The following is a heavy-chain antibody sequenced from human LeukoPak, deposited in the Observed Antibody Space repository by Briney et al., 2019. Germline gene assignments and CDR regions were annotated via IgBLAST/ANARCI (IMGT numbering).Heavy chain of an antibody. CDR2: ISGSGGST. D-gene: IGHD5-24*01. CDR3: AKVRDGYNYFDY. CDR1: GFTFSSYA. J-gene: IGHJ4*02. Sequence: SGGSLRLSCAAPGFTFSSYAMSWVRQAPGKGLEWVSAISGSGGSTYYADSVKGRFTISRDNSKNTLYLQMNSLRAEDTAVYYCAKVRDGYNYFDYWGQGTLVTVSA. V-gene: IGHV3-23*01.